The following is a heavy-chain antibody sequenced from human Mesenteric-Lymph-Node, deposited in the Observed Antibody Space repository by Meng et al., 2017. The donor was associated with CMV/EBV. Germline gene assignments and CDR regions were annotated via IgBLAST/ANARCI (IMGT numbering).Heavy chain of an antibody. CDR2: VYYSGKI. CDR3: ARYYSGWYFDY. J-gene: IGHJ4*02. Sequence: GSLRLSCTVSGDSLTSGTSYWSWVRQPPGKGLEWIGYVYYSGKISYNPSLESRVTMSVDTSKNQFSLRLRSVTAADTAVYFCARYYSGWYFDYWGQGMLVTVSS. V-gene: IGHV4-61*01. D-gene: IGHD5-12*01. CDR1: GDSLTSGTSY.